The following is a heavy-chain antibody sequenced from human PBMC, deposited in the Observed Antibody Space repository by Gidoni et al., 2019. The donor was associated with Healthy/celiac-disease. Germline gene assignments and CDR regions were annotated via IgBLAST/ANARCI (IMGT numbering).Heavy chain of an antibody. J-gene: IGHJ4*02. CDR1: GFSLSTSGVG. CDR2: IYWNDDK. CDR3: AHRRVRWLLGSPFDY. V-gene: IGHV2-5*01. D-gene: IGHD3-22*01. Sequence: QITLKESGPTLVKPTQTLTLTCTFSGFSLSTSGVGVGWIRQPPGKALEWLALIYWNDDKRYSPSLKSRLTITKDTSKNQVVLTMTNMDPVDTATYYCAHRRVRWLLGSPFDYWGQGTLVTVSS.